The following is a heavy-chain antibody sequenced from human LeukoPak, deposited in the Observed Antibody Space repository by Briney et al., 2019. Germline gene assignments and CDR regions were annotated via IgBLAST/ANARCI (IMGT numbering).Heavy chain of an antibody. D-gene: IGHD6-19*01. J-gene: IGHJ4*02. CDR3: AKTTTGYSSGRYPGWPVDY. CDR1: GFTFGSYA. CDR2: ISGSGGGT. Sequence: GGSLRLSCAASGFTFGSYAVSWVRQAPGKGLEWVSGISGSGGGTYYAGSVKGRFTISRDNSKNTVYLQMNSLSTEDTAVYHCAKTTTGYSSGRYPGWPVDYWGQGTLVTVSS. V-gene: IGHV3-23*01.